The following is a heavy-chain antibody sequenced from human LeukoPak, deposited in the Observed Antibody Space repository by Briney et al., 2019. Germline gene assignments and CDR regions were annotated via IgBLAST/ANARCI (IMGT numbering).Heavy chain of an antibody. J-gene: IGHJ4*02. V-gene: IGHV3-7*03. CDR3: TTGWGFDY. Sequence: PGGSLRLSCEASGSSISDFRMNWVRQAPGKGLEWVANIKEDGSEKYYVDSVKGRFTISRGNAKNSLYLQMNSLRGDDTAVYYCTTGWGFDYWGRGTLVTVSS. CDR2: IKEDGSEK. CDR1: GSSISDFR. D-gene: IGHD7-27*01.